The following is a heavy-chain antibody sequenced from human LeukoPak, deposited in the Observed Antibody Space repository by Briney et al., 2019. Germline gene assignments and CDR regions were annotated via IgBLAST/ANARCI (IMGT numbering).Heavy chain of an antibody. CDR1: RGTSKTYG. V-gene: IGHV1-69*06. J-gene: IGHJ6*03. CDR3: ARDIGRVTMSGSYNHRYMDV. D-gene: IGHD3-16*01. Sequence: PESISCKASRGTSKTYGLSSVRQAPGHGLEWRGGIIPLLGTTNYTHKFPGRVTISAATSPTAASMEVSSLRPEATAVYYCARDIGRVTMSGSYNHRYMDVWGQGTTVTVFS. CDR2: IIPLLGTT.